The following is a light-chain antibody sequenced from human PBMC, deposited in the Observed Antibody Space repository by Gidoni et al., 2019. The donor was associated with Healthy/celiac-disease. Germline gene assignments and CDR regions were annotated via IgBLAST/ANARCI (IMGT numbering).Light chain of an antibody. Sequence: DLQLTQSPSSLSASVGDRVTITCRSSQSISSYLHWYQQKPEKALKLLIYAASSLQSGVLSRFSGSGTEIDFTLTRSSLEPEDVESYYWQHSYSTPHTFGEGTKVEIK. J-gene: IGKJ4*01. V-gene: IGKV1-39*01. CDR2: AAS. CDR1: QSISSY. CDR3: QHSYSTPHT.